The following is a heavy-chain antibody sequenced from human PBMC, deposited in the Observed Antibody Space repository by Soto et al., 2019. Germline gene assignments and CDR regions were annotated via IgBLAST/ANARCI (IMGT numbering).Heavy chain of an antibody. Sequence: SETLSLTCTVSGGSISGSHWWSWVRQAPGKGLEWIGEIYPTGNINFNPSLKSRASMSIDKSKNQLSLKLTSLTAEDTAVYYCARERLVVVPPDFWAPPHDAFDIWAQGTMVTVSS. CDR3: ARERLVVVPPDFWAPPHDAFDI. D-gene: IGHD2-2*01. V-gene: IGHV4-4*02. CDR1: GGSISGSHW. J-gene: IGHJ3*02. CDR2: IYPTGNI.